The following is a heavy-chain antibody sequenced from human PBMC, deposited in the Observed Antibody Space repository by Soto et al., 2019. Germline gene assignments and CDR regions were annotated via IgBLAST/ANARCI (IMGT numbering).Heavy chain of an antibody. Sequence: ASVKVSCKASGYTFTGYYMHWVRQAPGQGLEWMGWINPNSGGTNYAQKFQGWVTMTRDTSISTAYMELSRLRSDDTAVYYCARDRYCSGGSCLLGAFDIWGQGTMVTVSS. CDR1: GYTFTGYY. J-gene: IGHJ3*02. CDR3: ARDRYCSGGSCLLGAFDI. V-gene: IGHV1-2*04. CDR2: INPNSGGT. D-gene: IGHD2-15*01.